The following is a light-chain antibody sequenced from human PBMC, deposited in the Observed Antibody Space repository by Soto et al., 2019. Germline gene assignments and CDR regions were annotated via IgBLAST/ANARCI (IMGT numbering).Light chain of an antibody. CDR1: QSITTY. Sequence: DIQMTQSPSSLSAFVGDRVTITCRASQSITTYLNWYQQKPGKAPNLLIYAASSLQSGVPSRFSGGGSGTDFTLTISNLQPEDVATYFCQQSYNTPYTFGQGTKLQIK. V-gene: IGKV1-39*01. CDR3: QQSYNTPYT. CDR2: AAS. J-gene: IGKJ2*01.